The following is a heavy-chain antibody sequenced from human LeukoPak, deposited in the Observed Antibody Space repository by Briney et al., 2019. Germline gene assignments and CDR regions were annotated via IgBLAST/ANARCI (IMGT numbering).Heavy chain of an antibody. J-gene: IGHJ1*01. CDR3: AKGDTPLVPTDF. Sequence: PGGSLRLSCTTSGFAFDDFAMSWVRQAPGKGPEWVAAISDSGGSTYYADSVRGRFTISRDNSKSTLYLHMNSLRPEDTALYYCAKGDTPLVPTDFWGQGTLVTVSS. V-gene: IGHV3-23*01. D-gene: IGHD5-18*01. CDR2: ISDSGGST. CDR1: GFAFDDFA.